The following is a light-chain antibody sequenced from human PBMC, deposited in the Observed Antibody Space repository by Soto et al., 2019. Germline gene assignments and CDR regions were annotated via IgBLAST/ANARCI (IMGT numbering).Light chain of an antibody. Sequence: GTLSLSPGERGTLSCRASQSVSDNYLAWYQQKPGQAPRLLIYDASNRATGIPARFSGSGSGTDFTLTISSLEPEDFAVYYCQQRSNWPPTFGQGTRLEIK. CDR3: QQRSNWPPT. J-gene: IGKJ5*01. V-gene: IGKV3-11*01. CDR2: DAS. CDR1: QSVSDNY.